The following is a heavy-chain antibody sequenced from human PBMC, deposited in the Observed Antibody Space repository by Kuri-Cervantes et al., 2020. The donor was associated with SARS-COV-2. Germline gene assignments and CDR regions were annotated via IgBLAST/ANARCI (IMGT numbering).Heavy chain of an antibody. CDR2: INAGNGDT. Sequence: ASVKVSCKASGLTFIHYAMHWVRQAPGQSLEWMGWINAGNGDTKFSQKFQGRVTITTDTSASTAYMDLSSLRSEDTAVYYCAMYFYGSGNYHDTLDKWGQGTLVTVSS. CDR3: AMYFYGSGNYHDTLDK. CDR1: GLTFIHYA. D-gene: IGHD3-10*01. V-gene: IGHV1-3*01. J-gene: IGHJ4*02.